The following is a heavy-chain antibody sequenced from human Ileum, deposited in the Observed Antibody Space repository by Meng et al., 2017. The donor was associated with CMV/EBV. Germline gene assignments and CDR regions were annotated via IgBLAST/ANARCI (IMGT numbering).Heavy chain of an antibody. D-gene: IGHD6-19*01. CDR2: MNPNSGNT. CDR3: AKPTSGWYSFDY. Sequence: ASVKVSCKASGYTFTSYDINWVRQATGQGLEWMGWMNPNSGNTGYAQKFQGRVTMTRNTSISTAYMELSSLRSEDTAMYYCAKPTSGWYSFDYWGRGTLVTVSS. J-gene: IGHJ4*02. V-gene: IGHV1-8*01. CDR1: GYTFTSYD.